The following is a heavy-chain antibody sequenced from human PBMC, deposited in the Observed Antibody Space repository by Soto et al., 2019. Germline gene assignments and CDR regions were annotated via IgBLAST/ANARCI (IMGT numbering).Heavy chain of an antibody. CDR1: GFTFSSYA. CDR2: ISGSGGST. Sequence: GGSLRLSCAASGFTFSSYAMTWVRQAPGKGLEWVSGISGSGGSTYYADSVKGRFTISRDNPKKTIYMEMNSLRAEDTAVYYCAKTLRLEYCGGGSCYSARYYFDYWGQGSLVTVSS. CDR3: AKTLRLEYCGGGSCYSARYYFDY. D-gene: IGHD2-15*01. V-gene: IGHV3-23*01. J-gene: IGHJ4*02.